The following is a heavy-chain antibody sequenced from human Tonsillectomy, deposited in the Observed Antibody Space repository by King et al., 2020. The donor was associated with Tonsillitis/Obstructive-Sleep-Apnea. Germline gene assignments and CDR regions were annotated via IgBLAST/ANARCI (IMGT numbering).Heavy chain of an antibody. CDR2: ISGSGGST. V-gene: IGHV3-23*04. CDR1: GFTFSSYA. Sequence: VQLVESGGGLVQPGGSLRLSCAASGFTFSSYAMSWVRQAPGKGLEWVSAISGSGGSTYYADSVKGRFTISRDNSKNTLYLQMNSLRAEDTAVYYCAKDKDGMTTVTTSIDYWGQGTLVTVSS. CDR3: AKDKDGMTTVTTSIDY. J-gene: IGHJ4*02. D-gene: IGHD4-11*01.